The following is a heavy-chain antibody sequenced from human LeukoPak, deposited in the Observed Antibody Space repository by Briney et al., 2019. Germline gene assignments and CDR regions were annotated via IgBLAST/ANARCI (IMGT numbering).Heavy chain of an antibody. Sequence: ASVKVSCKASGYTFTGYYMHWVRQAPGQGLEWMGWINPNSGGTNYAQKFQGRVTMTRDTSISTAYMELSRLRSDDTAVYYCARALSYYDYVWGSYRWDYYYYMDVWGKGTTVTVSS. CDR2: INPNSGGT. D-gene: IGHD3-16*02. J-gene: IGHJ6*03. CDR1: GYTFTGYY. CDR3: ARALSYYDYVWGSYRWDYYYYMDV. V-gene: IGHV1-2*02.